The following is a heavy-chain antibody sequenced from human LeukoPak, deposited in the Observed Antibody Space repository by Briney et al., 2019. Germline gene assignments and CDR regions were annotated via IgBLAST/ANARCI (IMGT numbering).Heavy chain of an antibody. V-gene: IGHV3-30*02. J-gene: IGHJ4*02. Sequence: GGSLRLSCAASGFTFSSYGMHWVRQAPGKGLEWVAFIRYDGSNKYYADSVKGRFTISRDNSKNTLYLQMNSLRAEDTAVYYCAKDGYSGSYPGYLDYWGQGTLVTVSS. CDR1: GFTFSSYG. D-gene: IGHD1-26*01. CDR2: IRYDGSNK. CDR3: AKDGYSGSYPGYLDY.